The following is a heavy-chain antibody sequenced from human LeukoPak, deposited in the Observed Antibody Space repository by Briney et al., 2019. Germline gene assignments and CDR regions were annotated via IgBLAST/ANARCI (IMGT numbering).Heavy chain of an antibody. CDR2: IRGNGGST. J-gene: IGHJ4*02. V-gene: IGHV3-23*01. CDR1: GFTFNSYA. D-gene: IGHD6-13*01. Sequence: GGSLRLSCAASGFTFNSYAMSWVRQAPGKGLEWVSGIRGNGGSTYYADSVKGRFTISRDNSRNTLYLQMNSLRAEDTAIYYCAKYAYSSSWGYYFDYWGQGTLVTVSS. CDR3: AKYAYSSSWGYYFDY.